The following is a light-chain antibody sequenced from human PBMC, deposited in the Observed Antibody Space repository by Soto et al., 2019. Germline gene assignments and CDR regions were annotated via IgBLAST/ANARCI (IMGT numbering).Light chain of an antibody. CDR1: SSDVGGYNY. Sequence: QSALTQPPSASGSPGQSVTISCTGTSSDVGGYNYVSWYQQHPGKAPKLMIYEVSKRPSGVPDRFSGSKPGNTASLTVSGLQAEDEADYYCSSYAGSNNVLFGGGTKLTVL. J-gene: IGLJ2*01. CDR2: EVS. CDR3: SSYAGSNNVL. V-gene: IGLV2-8*01.